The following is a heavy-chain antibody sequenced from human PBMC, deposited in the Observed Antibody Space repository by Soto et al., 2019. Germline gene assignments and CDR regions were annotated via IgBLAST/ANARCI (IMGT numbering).Heavy chain of an antibody. J-gene: IGHJ6*02. D-gene: IGHD3-10*01. CDR2: IYHSGST. V-gene: IGHV4-4*02. CDR3: TRDMIYGSERSHYYYAMDV. CDR1: GGSISSSNW. Sequence: QVQLQESGPGLVKPSGTLSLTCAVSGGSISSSNWWSWVRQPPGQGLEWIGEIYHSGSTNYNPSLMSRLPISVDRSKNQLSLKLRSVTAADTAVYYCTRDMIYGSERSHYYYAMDVWGRGTTVTVSS.